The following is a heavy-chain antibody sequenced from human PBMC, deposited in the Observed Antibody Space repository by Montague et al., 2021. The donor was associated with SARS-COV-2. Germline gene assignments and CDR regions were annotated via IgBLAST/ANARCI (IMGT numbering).Heavy chain of an antibody. CDR3: ARVAGGYYHDSSAYFDY. D-gene: IGHD3-22*01. CDR1: GESFSGYY. CDR2: INQSGST. J-gene: IGHJ4*02. Sequence: SETLSLTCAVYGESFSGYYWSWIRQPPGKGLEWIGEINQSGSTNYNPSLKSRVTLSVDTSKKQFSLKLSSLTAADTAVYYCARVAGGYYHDSSAYFDYWGQGSLVTVSS. V-gene: IGHV4-34*01.